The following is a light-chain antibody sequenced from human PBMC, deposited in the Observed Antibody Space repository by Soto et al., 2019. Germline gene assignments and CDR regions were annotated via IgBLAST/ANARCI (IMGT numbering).Light chain of an antibody. J-gene: IGLJ2*01. CDR2: DSD. CDR3: GAWDGSLSVVL. CDR1: SANIGGNY. V-gene: IGLV1-51*01. Sequence: QSVLTQPPSVSAAPGQTVTISCSGSSANIGGNYVSWYQHIPGTAPKLVIYDSDKRPSEIPDRFSGSKSGTSATLDITGLQNGDEADYDCGAWDGSLSVVLFGGGTQLTVL.